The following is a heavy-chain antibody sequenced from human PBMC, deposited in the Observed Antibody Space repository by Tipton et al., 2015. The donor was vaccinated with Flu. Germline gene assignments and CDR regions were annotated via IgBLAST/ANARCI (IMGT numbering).Heavy chain of an antibody. J-gene: IGHJ6*02. Sequence: TLSLTCTVSGGSISDPFWSWIRQPPGKGLEWVGYIHYSGVTKYSPSPMSRVTISLDTSKNQFSLRLSSVTAADTAVYYCARGLFHGGNSYSGMDVWGQGTTVTVSS. V-gene: IGHV4-59*11. D-gene: IGHD3-22*01. CDR2: IHYSGVT. CDR1: GGSISDPF. CDR3: ARGLFHGGNSYSGMDV.